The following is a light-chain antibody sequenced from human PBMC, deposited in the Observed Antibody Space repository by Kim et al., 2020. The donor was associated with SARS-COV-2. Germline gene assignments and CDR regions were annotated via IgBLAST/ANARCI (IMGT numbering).Light chain of an antibody. CDR2: RDS. CDR3: QSADSSGISVV. J-gene: IGLJ2*01. CDR1: ALPKHY. Sequence: PGQTARITCSGDALPKHYAYWYQQKPGQAPVLVIFRDSERPSGIPERFSGSSSGTTVTLTISGVQADDEADYYCQSADSSGISVVFGGGTKVTVL. V-gene: IGLV3-25*03.